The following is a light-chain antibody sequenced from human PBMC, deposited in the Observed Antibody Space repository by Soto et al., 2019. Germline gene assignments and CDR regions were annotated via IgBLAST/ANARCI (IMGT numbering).Light chain of an antibody. CDR1: SSDVGGYNY. J-gene: IGLJ2*01. Sequence: QSVLTQPASVSGSPGQSITISCTGTSSDVGGYNYVSWYRQHPGKAPKLMIYDVSNRPSGVSNRFSGSKSGNTASLTISVIQAEDEADYYCTSYTSSSTTVFGGGTQLTVL. V-gene: IGLV2-14*03. CDR2: DVS. CDR3: TSYTSSSTTV.